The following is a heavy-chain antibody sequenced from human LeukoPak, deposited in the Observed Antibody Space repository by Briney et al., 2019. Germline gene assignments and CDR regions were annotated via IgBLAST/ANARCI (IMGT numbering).Heavy chain of an antibody. J-gene: IGHJ4*02. V-gene: IGHV1-18*04. CDR3: ARANYYGSGSYDY. CDR1: GYTFTGYY. D-gene: IGHD3-10*01. Sequence: ASAKVSCKASGYTFTGYYMHWVRQAPGQGLEWMGWISAYNGNTNYAQKLQGRVTMTTDTSTSTAYMELRSLRSDDTAVYYCARANYYGSGSYDYWGQGTLVTVSS. CDR2: ISAYNGNT.